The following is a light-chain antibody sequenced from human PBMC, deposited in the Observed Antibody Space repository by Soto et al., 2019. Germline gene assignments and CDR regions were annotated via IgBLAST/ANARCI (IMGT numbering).Light chain of an antibody. J-gene: IGKJ4*01. CDR3: RQYNDCPPLT. V-gene: IGKV3-15*01. Sequence: EKVLTQSPVTLSVSLGERATLSCRASQSITTNLAGYQQKPGQAPRLLIFGASNRATGIPARFSGSGSGTEISLTISSLQSEDSAIYYCRQYNDCPPLTCGGGTKVEI. CDR1: QSITTN. CDR2: GAS.